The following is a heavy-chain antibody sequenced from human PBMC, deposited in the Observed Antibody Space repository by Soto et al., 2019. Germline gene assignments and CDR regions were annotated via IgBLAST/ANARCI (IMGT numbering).Heavy chain of an antibody. CDR3: ARKSGRDCHSGGGCFSLDV. D-gene: IGHD2-15*01. CDR2: IVPLSDRT. V-gene: IGHV1-69*01. CDR1: GETLNSNP. Sequence: QVQLVQSGAEVKKPGSSLKVSCKVFGETLNSNPIGWVRQAPGQGLEWVGGIVPLSDRTNYAQELQGRVTVTADGSTSTVYMELSNLKSDDTAVSYCARKSGRDCHSGGGCFSLDVWGQGSLITVSS. J-gene: IGHJ4*02.